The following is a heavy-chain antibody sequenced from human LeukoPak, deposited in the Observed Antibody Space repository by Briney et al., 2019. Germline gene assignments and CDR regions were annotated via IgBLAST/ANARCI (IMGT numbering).Heavy chain of an antibody. D-gene: IGHD4-23*01. CDR3: ARGLGGRLRWKSGFDY. CDR1: GYTFTSYG. Sequence: ASVKVSCKASGYTFTSYGISWVRQAPGQGLEWMGWINPNSGGTNYAQKFQGRVTMTRDTSISTAYMELSRLRSDDTAVYYCARGLGGRLRWKSGFDYWGQGTLVTVSS. J-gene: IGHJ4*02. V-gene: IGHV1-2*02. CDR2: INPNSGGT.